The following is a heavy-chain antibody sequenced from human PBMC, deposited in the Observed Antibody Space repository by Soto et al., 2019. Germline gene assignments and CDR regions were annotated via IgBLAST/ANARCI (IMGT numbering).Heavy chain of an antibody. V-gene: IGHV3-23*01. Sequence: EVQLLESGGALAQPGGSLRLSCAASGSTFSAFCMNWVRQAPGKGLEWVSAISRGGDITYYADSVKGRFTISRDNSKNTLYLEMNSLTGDDTAVYYGAKGGLWVHYCMDVWGQGTTVIVSS. D-gene: IGHD2-21*01. CDR2: ISRGGDIT. CDR1: GSTFSAFC. CDR3: AKGGLWVHYCMDV. J-gene: IGHJ6*02.